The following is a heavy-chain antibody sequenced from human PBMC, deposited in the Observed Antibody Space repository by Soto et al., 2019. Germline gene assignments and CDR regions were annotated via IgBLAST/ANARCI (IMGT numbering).Heavy chain of an antibody. CDR2: VSASGSIT. CDR1: GFTFSSYD. V-gene: IGHV3-23*01. CDR3: AKGDCSGGRCYRGFDY. Sequence: PGGSLRLSCAASGFTFSSYDMSWVRQAPGKGLEWVSGVSASGSITSYADSAKGRFTISRDNAKNTMFLQMNSPRAEDTAVYFCAKGDCSGGRCYRGFDYWGQGTLVTVSS. J-gene: IGHJ4*02. D-gene: IGHD2-15*01.